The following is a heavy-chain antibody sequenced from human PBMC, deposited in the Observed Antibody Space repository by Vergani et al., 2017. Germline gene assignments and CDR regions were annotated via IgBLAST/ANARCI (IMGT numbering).Heavy chain of an antibody. CDR1: GFTFSSYW. V-gene: IGHV3-7*03. J-gene: IGHJ3*02. CDR2: IKQDGSEK. Sequence: EVQLVESGGGLVQPGGSLRLSCAASGFTFSSYWMSWVRQAPGKGLEWVANIKQDGSEKYYVDSVKGRFTISRDNAKNSLYLQMNSLRAEDTALYYCAKGGSYRDAFDIWGQGTMVTVSS. CDR3: AKGGSYRDAFDI. D-gene: IGHD1-26*01.